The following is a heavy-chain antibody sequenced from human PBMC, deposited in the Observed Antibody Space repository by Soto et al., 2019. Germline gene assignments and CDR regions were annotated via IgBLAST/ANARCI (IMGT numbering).Heavy chain of an antibody. CDR3: AGEGPATYYYYGMDV. Sequence: QVQLVQSGGEVKKPGASVKVSCKTSGYSFTTYGISWVRQAPGQGLEWMGWISAYNGNTNYAQKLQDRVTMTTDTSTSTAYMWLRSLRSDDTAVYYCAGEGPATYYYYGMDVWGQGSTVTVSS. V-gene: IGHV1-18*01. CDR2: ISAYNGNT. J-gene: IGHJ6*02. CDR1: GYSFTTYG.